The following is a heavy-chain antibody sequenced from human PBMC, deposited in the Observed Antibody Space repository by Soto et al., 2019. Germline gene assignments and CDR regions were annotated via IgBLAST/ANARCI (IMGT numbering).Heavy chain of an antibody. J-gene: IGHJ4*02. V-gene: IGHV1-3*01. CDR2: INAGSGNT. Sequence: GASVKVSCKASGYTFTSYAMHWVRQAPGQRLEWMGWINAGSGNTKYSQKFQGRVTITRDTSASTAYMELSGLRSEDTAVYYCARGPGGPDGPGDYWGQGTLVTVSS. CDR1: GYTFTSYA. CDR3: ARGPGGPDGPGDY. D-gene: IGHD2-15*01.